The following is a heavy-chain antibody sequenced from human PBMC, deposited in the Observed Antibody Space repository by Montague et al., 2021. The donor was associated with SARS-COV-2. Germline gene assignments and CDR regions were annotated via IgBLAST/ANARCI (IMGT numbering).Heavy chain of an antibody. Sequence: CAISGDSVAGDIPTWKWVRQSSSSGPAWLGRSYYRSKWYNDYAESVKSRITIDPDTSKHQFSLHLNSVTPEDTAVYYCARIPVGSKYYFDFWGQGTLVTVSA. CDR1: GDSVAGDIPT. CDR2: SYYRSKWYN. CDR3: ARIPVGSKYYFDF. D-gene: IGHD2-2*01. J-gene: IGHJ4*02. V-gene: IGHV6-1*01.